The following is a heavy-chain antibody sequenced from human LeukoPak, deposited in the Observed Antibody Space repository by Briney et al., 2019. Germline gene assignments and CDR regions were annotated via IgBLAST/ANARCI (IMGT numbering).Heavy chain of an antibody. CDR2: IDPSDSYT. Sequence: GESLKISCKGSGYSFTSYWISWVRQMPGKGLEWMGRIDPSDSYTNYSPSFQGHVTISADKSISTAYLQWSSLKASDTAMYYCARRAVSSYGYLSTTDYYYGMDVWGKGTTVTVSS. V-gene: IGHV5-10-1*01. CDR3: ARRAVSSYGYLSTTDYYYGMDV. J-gene: IGHJ6*04. CDR1: GYSFTSYW. D-gene: IGHD5-18*01.